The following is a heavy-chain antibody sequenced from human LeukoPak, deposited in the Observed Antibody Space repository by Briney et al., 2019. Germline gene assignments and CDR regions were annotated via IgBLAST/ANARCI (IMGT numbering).Heavy chain of an antibody. CDR2: INPNTGVT. J-gene: IGHJ5*02. CDR1: GYTFSGHY. CDR3: ARTGKQLSPPDFAP. Sequence: ASVKVSCKASGYTFSGHYLHWVRQAPGQGLEWMGRINPNTGVTQYTENFQGRVTMTGDTSISTAYMELNGLRSDDTAIYYCARTGKQLSPPDFAPGGQGPLVTVPS. V-gene: IGHV1-2*06. D-gene: IGHD1-14*01.